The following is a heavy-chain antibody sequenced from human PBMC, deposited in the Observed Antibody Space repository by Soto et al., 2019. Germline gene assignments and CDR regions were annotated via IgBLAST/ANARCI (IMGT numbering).Heavy chain of an antibody. CDR1: GYTFTSYS. D-gene: IGHD2-15*01. CDR3: SRDVGYGLIDL. J-gene: IGHJ4*02. V-gene: IGHV1-18*01. Sequence: QVQLVQSGAEVKKPGASVKVSCKASGYTFTSYSISWVRQAPGQGLEWMGWISAYNGNTYHARKLQGRVTMTTDTSTSTAYIELRSLRSDDTAVYYCSRDVGYGLIDLWGQGILVTVSS. CDR2: ISAYNGNT.